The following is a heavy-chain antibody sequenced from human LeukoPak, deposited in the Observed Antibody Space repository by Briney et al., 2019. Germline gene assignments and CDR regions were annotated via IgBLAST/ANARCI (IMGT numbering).Heavy chain of an antibody. D-gene: IGHD2-2*01. J-gene: IGHJ4*02. Sequence: PGGSLRLSCAASGFTFSSYAMSWVRQAPGKGLEWVSAISGSGGSTYYADSVKGRFTISRDNSKNTLYLQMNSLRAEDTAVYYCAKDGARNIVVVPAAMLTYWGQGTLVTVSS. CDR3: AKDGARNIVVVPAAMLTY. CDR2: ISGSGGST. V-gene: IGHV3-23*01. CDR1: GFTFSSYA.